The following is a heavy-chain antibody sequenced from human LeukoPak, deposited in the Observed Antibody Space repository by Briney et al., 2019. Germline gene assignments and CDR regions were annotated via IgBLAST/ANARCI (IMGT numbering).Heavy chain of an antibody. CDR3: VSGDYGGNPRNFFDY. Sequence: PGGSLRLSCAASAFTFNSYGMHWVRQAPGKGLEWVAIISYDGSKKYYVDSVKGRFTISRDNSKKTLYLQMNSLRAEDTAVYYCVSGDYGGNPRNFFDYWGQGTLVTVSS. D-gene: IGHD4-23*01. V-gene: IGHV3-30*03. CDR1: AFTFNSYG. J-gene: IGHJ4*02. CDR2: ISYDGSKK.